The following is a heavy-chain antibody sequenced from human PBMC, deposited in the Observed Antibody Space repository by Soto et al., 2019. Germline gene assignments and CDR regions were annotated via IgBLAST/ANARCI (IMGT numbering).Heavy chain of an antibody. D-gene: IGHD3-3*01. CDR2: IYYSGST. V-gene: IGHV4-59*01. CDR1: GGSISSYY. CDR3: ARDYYDFWSGYSGTHYYYYGMDV. J-gene: IGHJ6*02. Sequence: SETLSLTCTVSGGSISSYYWSWIRQPPGKGLEWIGYIYYSGSTNYNPSLKSRVTISVDTSKNQFSLKLSSVTAADTAVYYCARDYYDFWSGYSGTHYYYYGMDVWGQGTTVTVSS.